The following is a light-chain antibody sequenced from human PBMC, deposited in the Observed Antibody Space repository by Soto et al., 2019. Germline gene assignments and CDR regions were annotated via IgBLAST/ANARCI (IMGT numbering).Light chain of an antibody. CDR2: SNN. CDR1: SSSIGSNT. V-gene: IGLV1-44*01. Sequence: QSVLTQPPSASGTPGQRVTISCSGSSSSIGSNTVNWYQQLPGTAPKLLFYSNNQRPSGVPDRFSGSKSGTSASLAISGLQSEDEADYYCAAWDDSLNGPHYVFGTGTKVTVL. J-gene: IGLJ1*01. CDR3: AAWDDSLNGPHYV.